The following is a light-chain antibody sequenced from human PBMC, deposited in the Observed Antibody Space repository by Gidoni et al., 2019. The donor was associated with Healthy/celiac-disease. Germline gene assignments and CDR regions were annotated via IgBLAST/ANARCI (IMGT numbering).Light chain of an antibody. CDR3: AAWDDSLKGVV. Sequence: QSVLTQPPSESGTPGQRVTISCSGSSSNIGSNTVNCYQQLPGTAPKLLIYRNNQRPSGVPDRFSGSKSGTSASLAISGLQSEDEADYYCAAWDDSLKGVVFGGGTKLTVL. J-gene: IGLJ2*01. CDR1: SSNIGSNT. CDR2: RNN. V-gene: IGLV1-44*01.